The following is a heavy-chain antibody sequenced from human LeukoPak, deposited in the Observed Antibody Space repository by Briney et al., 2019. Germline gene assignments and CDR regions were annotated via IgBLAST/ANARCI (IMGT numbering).Heavy chain of an antibody. CDR1: GFTFSSYA. D-gene: IGHD6-19*01. CDR3: ATGGDPYSSGWYY. CDR2: ISGSGGST. Sequence: GGSLRLSCAASGFTFSSYAMSWVRQAPGKGLEWVSAISGSGGSTYYADSVKGRFTISRDNSKNTLHLQMNSLRAEDTAVYYCATGGDPYSSGWYYWGQGTLVTVSS. V-gene: IGHV3-23*01. J-gene: IGHJ4*02.